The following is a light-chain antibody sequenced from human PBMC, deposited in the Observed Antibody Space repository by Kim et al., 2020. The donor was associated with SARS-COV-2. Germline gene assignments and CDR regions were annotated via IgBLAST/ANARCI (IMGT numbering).Light chain of an antibody. CDR3: LQYNNWVFT. V-gene: IGKV3-15*01. Sequence: VSPGERVTPSCRASQTFSKNLAWYQQKPGQAPRLLIYDVSTRATGVPARFSGSGSEAEFTLTISSLQSEDLAVYYCLQYNNWVFTFGPGTKVDIK. J-gene: IGKJ3*01. CDR1: QTFSKN. CDR2: DVS.